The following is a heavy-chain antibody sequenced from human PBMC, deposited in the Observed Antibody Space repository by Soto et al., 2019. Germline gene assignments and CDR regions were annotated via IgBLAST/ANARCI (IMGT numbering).Heavy chain of an antibody. D-gene: IGHD1-26*01. J-gene: IGHJ1*01. CDR2: INHSGST. V-gene: IGHV4-34*01. CDR3: ARGSWAEWEPKRITHKEYFQH. Sequence: SETLSLTCAVYGGSFSGYYWSWIRQPPVKVLEWIGEINHSGSTNYNPSLKSRVTISVDTSKNQFSLKLSSVTAADTAVYYCARGSWAEWEPKRITHKEYFQHWGQGTLLTVSS. CDR1: GGSFSGYY.